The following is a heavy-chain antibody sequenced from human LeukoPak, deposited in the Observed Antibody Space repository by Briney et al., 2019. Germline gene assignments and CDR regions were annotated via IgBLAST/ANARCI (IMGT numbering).Heavy chain of an antibody. CDR1: GGSISSSSYY. J-gene: IGHJ4*02. D-gene: IGHD4-11*01. Sequence: KTSETLSLTCTASGGSISSSSYYWGWIRQPPGKGLEWIGSIYYSGSTYYNPSLKSRVTISVDTSKNQFSLKLSSVTPADTAVYYCAREGNYSIDYWGQGTLVTVSS. CDR3: AREGNYSIDY. V-gene: IGHV4-39*07. CDR2: IYYSGST.